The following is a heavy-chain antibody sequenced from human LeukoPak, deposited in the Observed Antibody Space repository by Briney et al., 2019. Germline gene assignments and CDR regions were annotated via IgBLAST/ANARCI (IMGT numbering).Heavy chain of an antibody. V-gene: IGHV3-21*01. CDR2: ISGSSSYI. CDR3: ARAGSISKFDY. CDR1: GFTFNDFV. D-gene: IGHD7-27*01. J-gene: IGHJ4*02. Sequence: GGSLRLSCAASGFTFNDFVMHWVRQAPGKGLEWVSSISGSSSYIYYADSVKGRFTISRDNAKNSLYLQMNSLRAEDTAVYYCARAGSISKFDYWGQGTLVTVSS.